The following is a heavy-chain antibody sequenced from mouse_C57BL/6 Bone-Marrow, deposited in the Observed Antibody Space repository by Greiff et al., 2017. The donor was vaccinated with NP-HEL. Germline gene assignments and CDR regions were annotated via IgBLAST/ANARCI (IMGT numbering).Heavy chain of an antibody. CDR2: IYPRSGNT. CDR1: GYTFTSYG. CDR3: ARWESTMITTEALYYAMYY. V-gene: IGHV1-81*01. D-gene: IGHD2-4*01. Sequence: QVQLQQSGAELARPGASVKLSCKASGYTFTSYGISWVKQRTGQGLEWIGEIYPRSGNTYYNEKFKGKATLTADKSSSTAYMELRSLTSEDSAVYFCARWESTMITTEALYYAMYYWGQGTSVTVSS. J-gene: IGHJ4*01.